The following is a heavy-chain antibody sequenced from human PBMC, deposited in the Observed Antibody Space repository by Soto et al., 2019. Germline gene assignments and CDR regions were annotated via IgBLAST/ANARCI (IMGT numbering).Heavy chain of an antibody. Sequence: GGSLRLSCVASGFTFSTHAMSWVRQVPGKGLEWVSTFSGSGGNIDYGESVKGRFTISRDDPKNTLYLDMNSLRVEDTAVYYCAKDPPWTVGPLAMDVWGQGTTVTVS. CDR2: FSGSGGNI. CDR1: GFTFSTHA. D-gene: IGHD2-2*01. V-gene: IGHV3-23*01. J-gene: IGHJ6*02. CDR3: AKDPPWTVGPLAMDV.